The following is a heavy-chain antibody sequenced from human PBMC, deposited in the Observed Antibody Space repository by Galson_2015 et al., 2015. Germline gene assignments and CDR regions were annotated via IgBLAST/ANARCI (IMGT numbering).Heavy chain of an antibody. CDR1: GGTFSSYA. D-gene: IGHD3-16*01. CDR2: IIPIFGNT. CDR3: ARGALANAFEI. V-gene: IGHV1-18*01. J-gene: IGHJ3*02. Sequence: SVKVSCKASGGTFSSYAISWVRQAPGQGLEWMGGIIPIFGNTNYAQKLQGRVTMTTDTSTSTAYMELRSLRSDDTAVYYCARGALANAFEIWGQGTMVTVSS.